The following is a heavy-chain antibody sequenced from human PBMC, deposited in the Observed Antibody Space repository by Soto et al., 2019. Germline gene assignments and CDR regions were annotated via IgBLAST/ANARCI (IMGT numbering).Heavy chain of an antibody. CDR1: GFTVSSNY. CDR3: ARNNYYDSSGAGRYYGMDV. D-gene: IGHD3-22*01. V-gene: IGHV3-53*02. J-gene: IGHJ6*02. Sequence: EVQLVETGGGLIQPGGSLRLSCEASGFTVSSNYMSWVRQAPGKGLEWVSVIYSDGSTYYADSVKGRFTISRDNSKNTLYLQMNSLRAEDTAVYYCARNNYYDSSGAGRYYGMDVWGQGTTVTVSS. CDR2: IYSDGST.